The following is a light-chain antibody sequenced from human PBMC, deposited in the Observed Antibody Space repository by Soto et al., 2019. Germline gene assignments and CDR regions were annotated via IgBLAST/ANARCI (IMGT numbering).Light chain of an antibody. V-gene: IGKV3-15*01. J-gene: IGKJ1*01. CDR1: QSVSSN. Sequence: EIEMSQSPATLSVSPEERATLSCRATQSVSSNLAWYQQKPGQAPRLLIYGASTRATGIPARFSGSGSGTEFTLTISSLQSEDFAVYYCQQYNNWPTWTFGQGTKVDIK. CDR2: GAS. CDR3: QQYNNWPTWT.